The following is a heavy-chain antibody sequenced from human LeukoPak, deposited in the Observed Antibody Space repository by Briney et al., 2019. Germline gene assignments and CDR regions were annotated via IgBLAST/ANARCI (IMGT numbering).Heavy chain of an antibody. CDR2: INTNTGNP. V-gene: IGHV7-4-1*02. CDR3: ARKKIVVVVAATEDHYHYGMDV. CDR1: GYTFTSYA. D-gene: IGHD2-15*01. Sequence: ASVKVSCKASGYTFTSYAMNWVRQAPGQGLEWMGWINTNTGNPTYAQGFTGRFVFSLDTSVSTAYLQISSLKAEDTAVYYCARKKIVVVVAATEDHYHYGMDVWGQGTTVTVSS. J-gene: IGHJ6*02.